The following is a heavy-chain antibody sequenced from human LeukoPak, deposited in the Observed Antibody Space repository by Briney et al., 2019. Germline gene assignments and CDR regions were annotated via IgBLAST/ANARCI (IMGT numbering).Heavy chain of an antibody. Sequence: ASVKVSCKASGYTFTGYYMHWVRQAPGQGLEWMGWINPNSGGPSYAQKFQGRVTMTRDTSISTAYMELSRLRSDDTAVYYCARAEVGATYFGPWNYAFDIWGQGTMVTVSS. CDR2: INPNSGGP. CDR3: ARAEVGATYFGPWNYAFDI. J-gene: IGHJ3*02. D-gene: IGHD1-26*01. CDR1: GYTFTGYY. V-gene: IGHV1-2*02.